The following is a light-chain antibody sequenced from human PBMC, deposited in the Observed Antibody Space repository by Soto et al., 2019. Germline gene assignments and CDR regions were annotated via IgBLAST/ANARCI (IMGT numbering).Light chain of an antibody. J-gene: IGKJ3*01. Sequence: DIQMTQSPSSLSASVGERVTITCRASQSITSYLNWYPQKPGKAPNLLIYAASSLQSGVPSRFSGSGSGTDFTLTISSLQPEDFATYYCQQSYSRPFTFGPGTKVDVK. CDR2: AAS. CDR3: QQSYSRPFT. CDR1: QSITSY. V-gene: IGKV1-39*01.